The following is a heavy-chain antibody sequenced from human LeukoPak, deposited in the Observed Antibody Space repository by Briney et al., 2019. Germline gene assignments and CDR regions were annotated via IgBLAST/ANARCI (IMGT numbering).Heavy chain of an antibody. CDR1: GFTFSTFG. D-gene: IGHD6-19*01. CDR2: ISTSSNYI. CDR3: AKDQSYGWYNPVYFQH. J-gene: IGHJ1*01. Sequence: GGSLRLSCVASGFTFSTFGMNWVRQAPGKGLEWVSSISTSSNYIYYADSVKGRFTISRDNAKNSLYLQMNSLRAEDTAVYYCAKDQSYGWYNPVYFQHWGQGTLVTVSS. V-gene: IGHV3-21*01.